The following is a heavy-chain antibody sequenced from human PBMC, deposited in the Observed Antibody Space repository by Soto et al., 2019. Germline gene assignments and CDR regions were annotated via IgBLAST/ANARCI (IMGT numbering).Heavy chain of an antibody. J-gene: IGHJ6*02. CDR2: ISGGSKSI. CDR1: GFTFSSHS. V-gene: IGHV3-48*02. D-gene: IGHD3-10*01. Sequence: GGSLRLSCVASGFTFSSHSMNWVRQAPGKGLEWVSYISGGSKSIYYAASVKGRFTISRDNAKNSLYLEMNSLIDEDTAVYSCVRDSRRGYGMDVWGPGTTVTVSS. CDR3: VRDSRRGYGMDV.